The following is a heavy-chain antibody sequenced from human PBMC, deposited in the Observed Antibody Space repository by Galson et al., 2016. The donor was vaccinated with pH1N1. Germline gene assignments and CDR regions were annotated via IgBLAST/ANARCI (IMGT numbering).Heavy chain of an antibody. CDR2: INPRTGDT. J-gene: IGHJ4*02. CDR1: GYTFNSYY. CDR3: ARVLRTTAFDY. D-gene: IGHD4-17*01. Sequence: SVKVSCKASGYTFNSYYVHWVRQAPGQGLEWMGWINPRTGDTSYVQKFQGRVTMTRDTSIGTVYMQLSSLRSDDTAVYYCARVLRTTAFDYWGQGTLVTVSS. V-gene: IGHV1-2*02.